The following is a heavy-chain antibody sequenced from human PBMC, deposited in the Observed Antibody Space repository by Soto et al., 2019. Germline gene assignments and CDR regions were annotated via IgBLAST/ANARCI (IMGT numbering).Heavy chain of an antibody. Sequence: QVLLVESGGGLVKPGGSLRLSCAASGFTFSDHYMTWIRQAPGKGLEWISYISGSGSGIYYADSVKGRFTVSRDNAKNSLYLQMSSLRAEDTAVYYCAGDPYYYASDYWGQGTLVTVSS. CDR3: AGDPYYYASDY. CDR2: ISGSGSGI. V-gene: IGHV3-11*01. J-gene: IGHJ4*02. D-gene: IGHD3-10*01. CDR1: GFTFSDHY.